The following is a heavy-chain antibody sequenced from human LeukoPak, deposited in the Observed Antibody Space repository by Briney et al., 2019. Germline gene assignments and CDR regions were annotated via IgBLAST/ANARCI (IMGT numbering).Heavy chain of an antibody. CDR3: ARVKGEGAHFDY. D-gene: IGHD1-26*01. J-gene: IGHJ4*02. CDR1: GFTFSSYA. CDR2: IYSGGST. Sequence: PGGSLRLSCAASGFTFSSYAMSWVRQAPGKGLEWVSVIYSGGSTYYADSVKGRFTISRDNAKKSLYLQMHSLRAEDTAFYHCARVKGEGAHFDYWGQGTLVTVSS. V-gene: IGHV3-23*03.